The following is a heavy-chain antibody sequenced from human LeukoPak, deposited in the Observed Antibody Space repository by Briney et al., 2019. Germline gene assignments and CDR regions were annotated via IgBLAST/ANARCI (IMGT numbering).Heavy chain of an antibody. J-gene: IGHJ6*03. CDR2: ISGSGGST. CDR3: ARDCPYGSSYYYYYMDV. V-gene: IGHV3-23*01. D-gene: IGHD3-10*01. CDR1: GFTFSSYA. Sequence: GGSLRLSCAASGFTFSSYAMSWVRQAPGKGLEWVSTISGSGGSTYYADSVKGRFTISRDNSKNTLYLQMNSLRAEDTAVYYCARDCPYGSSYYYYYMDVWGKGTTVTVSS.